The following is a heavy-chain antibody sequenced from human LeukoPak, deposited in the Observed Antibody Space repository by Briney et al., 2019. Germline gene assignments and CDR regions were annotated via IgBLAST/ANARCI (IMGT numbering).Heavy chain of an antibody. J-gene: IGHJ4*02. CDR2: INHSGGT. D-gene: IGHD3-10*01. CDR1: GGSFSGYS. CDR3: ARGVDYYGV. V-gene: IGHV4-34*01. Sequence: SETLSLTCAVYGGSFSGYSWNWIRQPPVKGLEWIGEINHSGGTNYNPSLKSRVTISVDTCKKQFSLKLSSVTAADTAVYYCARGVDYYGVWGQGTLVTVSS.